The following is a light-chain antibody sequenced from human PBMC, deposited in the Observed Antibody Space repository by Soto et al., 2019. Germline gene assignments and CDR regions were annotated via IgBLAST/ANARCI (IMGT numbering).Light chain of an antibody. CDR2: QDN. CDR3: QAWDSSTVV. V-gene: IGLV3-1*01. J-gene: IGLJ2*01. CDR1: KLGGRY. Sequence: SYELTQPPSVSVSPGQTASITCSGDKLGGRYASWYQQKPGQSPVLVMYQDNKRPSGIPERFSGSNSRNTATLTISGTQAMDEGDYYCQAWDSSTVVFGGGTKMTVL.